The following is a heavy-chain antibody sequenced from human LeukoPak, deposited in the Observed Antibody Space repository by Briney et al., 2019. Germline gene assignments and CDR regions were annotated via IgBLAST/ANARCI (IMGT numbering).Heavy chain of an antibody. V-gene: IGHV3-21*01. D-gene: IGHD3-22*01. CDR1: GFTFSTFA. CDR3: ARVLISGYYYKSFDY. CDR2: IFPSGGEI. Sequence: GGSLRLSCEASGFTFSTFAMIWVRQPPGKGLEWVSSIFPSGGEIHYADSVRGRFTISRDNAKNSLYLQMNSLRAEDTAVYYCARVLISGYYYKSFDYWGQGTLVTVSS. J-gene: IGHJ4*02.